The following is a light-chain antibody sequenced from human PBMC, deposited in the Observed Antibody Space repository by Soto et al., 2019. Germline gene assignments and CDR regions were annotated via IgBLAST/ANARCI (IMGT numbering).Light chain of an antibody. CDR2: GAS. V-gene: IGKV3-15*01. Sequence: EIVMTQSPATLSVSPGERATLSCRASQSVSSNLAWYQQKPGQAPRLLIYGASTRATGIPARFSGSGSGTEFTLTISSLQSEDFAVYYWQQDGSSWTFGQGTKVDIK. J-gene: IGKJ1*01. CDR1: QSVSSN. CDR3: QQDGSSWT.